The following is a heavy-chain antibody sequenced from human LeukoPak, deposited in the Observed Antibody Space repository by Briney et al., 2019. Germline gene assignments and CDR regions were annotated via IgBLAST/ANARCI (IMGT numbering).Heavy chain of an antibody. CDR3: ARSWGYSYGRFDY. D-gene: IGHD5-18*01. J-gene: IGHJ4*02. CDR1: GFTFSNYG. Sequence: PGGSLRLSCAASGFTFSNYGMSWVRQAPGKGLEWVSAISSSGDNTYYADSVKGRFTISRDNAKNSLYLQMNSLRAEDTAVYYCARSWGYSYGRFDYWGQGTLVTVSS. V-gene: IGHV3-21*01. CDR2: ISSSGDNT.